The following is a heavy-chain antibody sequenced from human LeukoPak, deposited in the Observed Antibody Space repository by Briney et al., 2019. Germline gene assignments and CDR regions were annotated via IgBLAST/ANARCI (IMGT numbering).Heavy chain of an antibody. D-gene: IGHD1-7*01. CDR1: AGSISSSSYY. V-gene: IGHV4-39*07. CDR2: IHYSGST. J-gene: IGHJ6*03. Sequence: SETLSLTCTVSAGSISSSSYYWGWIRQPPGKGLEWIGSIHYSGSTYYNPSLKSRVTISVDTSKNQFSLKLSSVTAADTALYYCARDQLHVQGPYYYYMDVWGKGTTVTVSS. CDR3: ARDQLHVQGPYYYYMDV.